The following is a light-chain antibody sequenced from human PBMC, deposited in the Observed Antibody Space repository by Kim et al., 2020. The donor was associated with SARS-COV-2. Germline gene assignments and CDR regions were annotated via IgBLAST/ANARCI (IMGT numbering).Light chain of an antibody. Sequence: DIVMTQSPDSLAMSLGERATINCKSSQTVFYSSTNKNNLAWYQQRPGQPPKLLIYLASTRESGVPDRFSGSGSGTDFTLTISSLQAEDVAVYYCQQYYSLPWTFGRGTKVDIK. CDR1: QTVFYSSTNKNN. J-gene: IGKJ1*01. CDR3: QQYYSLPWT. CDR2: LAS. V-gene: IGKV4-1*01.